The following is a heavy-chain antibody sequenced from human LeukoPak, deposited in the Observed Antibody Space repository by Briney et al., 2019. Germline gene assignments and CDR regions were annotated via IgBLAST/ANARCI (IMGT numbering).Heavy chain of an antibody. CDR3: AREPPTITMVRESLGY. CDR1: GYTFTSYG. CDR2: INPNSGGT. J-gene: IGHJ4*02. Sequence: ASVKVSCKASGYTFTSYGISWVRQAPGQGLEWMGWINPNSGGTNYAQKFQGRVTMTRDTSISTAYMELSRLRSDDTAVYYCAREPPTITMVRESLGYWGQGTLVTVSS. D-gene: IGHD3-10*01. V-gene: IGHV1-2*02.